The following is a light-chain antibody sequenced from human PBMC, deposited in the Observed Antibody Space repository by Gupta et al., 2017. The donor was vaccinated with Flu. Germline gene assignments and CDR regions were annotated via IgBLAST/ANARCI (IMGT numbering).Light chain of an antibody. Sequence: QSALTQPASVSGSLGQSITISCAGTSSDIGGYDHVSWFQQHPGEVPKLIIYEVTDRPSGISTRFSGSKSGNMASLTISGLRAEDEADYYCCSYSYTNDRTWVFGGGTRLTVL. CDR3: CSYSYTNDRTWV. V-gene: IGLV2-14*03. CDR2: EVT. J-gene: IGLJ3*02. CDR1: SSDIGGYDH.